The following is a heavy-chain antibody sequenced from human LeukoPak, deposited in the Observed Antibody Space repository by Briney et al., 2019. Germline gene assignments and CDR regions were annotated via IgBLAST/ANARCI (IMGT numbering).Heavy chain of an antibody. CDR1: GYTLTELS. J-gene: IGHJ5*02. CDR2: INPNSGGT. D-gene: IGHD3-10*01. CDR3: ARDPFYGSARFNWFDP. V-gene: IGHV1-2*02. Sequence: ASVKVSCKVSGYTLTELSMHWVRQAPGQGLEWMGWINPNSGGTNYAQKFQGRVTMTRDTSISTAYMELSRLRSDDTAVYYCARDPFYGSARFNWFDPWGQGTLVTVSS.